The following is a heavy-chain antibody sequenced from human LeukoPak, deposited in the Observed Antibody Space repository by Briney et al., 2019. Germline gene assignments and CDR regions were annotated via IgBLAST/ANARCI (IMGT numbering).Heavy chain of an antibody. CDR2: IYTSGST. J-gene: IGHJ4*02. CDR1: GGSISSYY. D-gene: IGHD3-10*01. CDR3: ARGLRRNYYGSGSPQYYFDY. Sequence: SETLSLTCTVSGGSISSYYWSWIRQPAGKGLEWIGRIYTSGSTNYNPSLKSRVTMSVDTSKNQFSLKLSSVTAADTAVYYCARGLRRNYYGSGSPQYYFDYWGQGTLVTVSS. V-gene: IGHV4-4*07.